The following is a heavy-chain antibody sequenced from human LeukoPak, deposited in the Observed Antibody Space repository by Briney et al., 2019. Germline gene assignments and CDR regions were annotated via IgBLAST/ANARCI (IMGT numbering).Heavy chain of an antibody. D-gene: IGHD2-15*01. Sequence: PGGSLRLXCAASGSTFSSYEMNWVRLAPGKGLEWVSYICSSGSPTYYADSVKGRFTISRDNAKYSLYLQMNSLRAEDTAVYYCASRDCSGGTCYDYYYYMDVWGKGTTVTVSS. V-gene: IGHV3-48*03. CDR1: GSTFSSYE. CDR2: ICSSGSPT. J-gene: IGHJ6*03. CDR3: ASRDCSGGTCYDYYYYMDV.